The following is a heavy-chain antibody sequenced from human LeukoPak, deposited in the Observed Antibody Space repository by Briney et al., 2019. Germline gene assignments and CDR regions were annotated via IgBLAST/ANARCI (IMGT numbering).Heavy chain of an antibody. CDR3: ARRGGAFDI. CDR1: GFTFSSYS. J-gene: IGHJ3*02. D-gene: IGHD2-15*01. Sequence: GGSLRLSCAASGFTFSSYSMNWVRQAPGQGLEWVSSISSSSSYIYYAVSVKGRFTISRDNAKNSLYLQMNSLRAEDTAVYYCARRGGAFDIWGQGTMVTVSS. CDR2: ISSSSSYI. V-gene: IGHV3-21*01.